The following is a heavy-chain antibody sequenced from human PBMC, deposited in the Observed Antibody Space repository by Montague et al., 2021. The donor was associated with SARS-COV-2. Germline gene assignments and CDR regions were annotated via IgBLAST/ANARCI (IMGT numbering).Heavy chain of an antibody. D-gene: IGHD5-24*01. CDR2: IYYRGST. CDR3: AREDRWNWFAL. J-gene: IGHJ5*02. V-gene: IGHV4-59*01. Sequence: SETLSLTCTVSGGSINSDYWSWIRQPQGKGLEWIGYIYYRGSTNYNPSLKSRVTISVDTSKNQFSLKLISVTAADTAVYYCAREDRWNWFALWGQGILVTVSS. CDR1: GGSINSDY.